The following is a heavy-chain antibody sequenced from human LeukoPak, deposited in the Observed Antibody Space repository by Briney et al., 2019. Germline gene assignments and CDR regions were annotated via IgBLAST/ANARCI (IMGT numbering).Heavy chain of an antibody. Sequence: PGGSLRLSCAASGFTFSSYSMNWVRQAPGKGLEWVSSISSSSSYIYYADSVKGRFTISRDNAKNSLYLQMNSLRAEDTAVYYCARRYCSSTSCYYFDYWGQGTLVTVSS. CDR1: GFTFSSYS. D-gene: IGHD2-2*01. J-gene: IGHJ4*02. V-gene: IGHV3-21*01. CDR2: ISSSSSYI. CDR3: ARRYCSSTSCYYFDY.